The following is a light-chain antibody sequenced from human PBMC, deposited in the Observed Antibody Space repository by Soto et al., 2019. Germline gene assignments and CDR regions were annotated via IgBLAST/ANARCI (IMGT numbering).Light chain of an antibody. CDR3: SQGTRWPWT. Sequence: DVVMTQSPLSLPVTLGQPASISCRSSQGLVYSDGNTFLNWFHQRPGQPPRRLLYLVSKRDSGVPDRFGGSGSGTAFSLHISRVEAADVGVFYCSQGTRWPWTFGQGTTVESK. V-gene: IGKV2-30*01. J-gene: IGKJ1*01. CDR2: LVS. CDR1: QGLVYSDGNTF.